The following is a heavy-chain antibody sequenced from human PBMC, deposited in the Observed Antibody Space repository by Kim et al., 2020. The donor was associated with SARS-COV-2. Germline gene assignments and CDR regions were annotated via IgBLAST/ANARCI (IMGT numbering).Heavy chain of an antibody. CDR3: ATGLPNWNYGPAFDY. D-gene: IGHD1-7*01. Sequence: ASVKVSCKVSGYTLTELSMHWVRQAPGKGLEWMGGFDPEDGETIYAQKFQGRVTMTEDTSTDTAYMELSSLRSEDTAVYYCATGLPNWNYGPAFDYWGQGTLVTVSS. CDR2: FDPEDGET. CDR1: GYTLTELS. J-gene: IGHJ4*02. V-gene: IGHV1-24*01.